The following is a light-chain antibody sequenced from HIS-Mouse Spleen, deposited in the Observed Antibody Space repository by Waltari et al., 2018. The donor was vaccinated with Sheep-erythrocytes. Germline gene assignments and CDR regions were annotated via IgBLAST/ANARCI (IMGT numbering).Light chain of an antibody. CDR2: DVS. J-gene: IGLJ1*01. CDR1: SSDVGGYNY. CDR3: CSYAGSYNHV. Sequence: HSALTQPRSVSGSPGQSVTISCTGTSSDVGGYNYVSWYQQHPGKDPKLMIYDVSKRPSGVPDRLSGYKSGNTASLTISGLQAEDEADYYCCSYAGSYNHVFATGTKVTVL. V-gene: IGLV2-11*01.